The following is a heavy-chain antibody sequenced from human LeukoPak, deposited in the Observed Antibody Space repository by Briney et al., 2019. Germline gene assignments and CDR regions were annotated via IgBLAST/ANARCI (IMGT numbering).Heavy chain of an antibody. Sequence: SETLSLTCAVYCGSFRGYYWSWIRQPPGKGLEWIGEINHTGSTNYNPSLKSRVTISVDTSKNQFSLKLSSVTAADTAVYYCARGRGSIPIFGVVIGPKYYGMDVWGQGTTVTVSS. V-gene: IGHV4-34*01. CDR2: INHTGST. CDR1: CGSFRGYY. CDR3: ARGRGSIPIFGVVIGPKYYGMDV. J-gene: IGHJ6*02. D-gene: IGHD3-3*01.